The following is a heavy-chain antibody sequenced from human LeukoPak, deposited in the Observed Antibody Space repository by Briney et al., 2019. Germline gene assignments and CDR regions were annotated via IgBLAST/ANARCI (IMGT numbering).Heavy chain of an antibody. CDR2: INTDGRRT. CDR1: GFNFSNYW. J-gene: IGHJ4*02. V-gene: IGHV3-74*01. CDR3: AGFRVGAMATRHY. Sequence: GGSLRLSCAASGFNFSNYWIHWVRQPPGKGLVWVSRINTDGRRTNYADSVKGRFTISRDNAKNTLYLQMNSLRAEDTAVYYCAGFRVGAMATRHYWGQGTLVTVSS. D-gene: IGHD1-26*01.